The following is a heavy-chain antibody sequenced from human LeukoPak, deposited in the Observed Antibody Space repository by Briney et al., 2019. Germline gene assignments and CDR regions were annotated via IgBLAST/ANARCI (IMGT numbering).Heavy chain of an antibody. D-gene: IGHD3-10*01. CDR3: AKDLKLPMVRGRAFGY. V-gene: IGHV3-23*01. CDR1: GFTFSSYA. Sequence: GGSLRLSCAASGFTFSSYAMSWVRQAPGKGLEWVSAISGSGGSTYYADSVKGRFTISRDNSKNTLYLQMNSLRAEDTAVYYCAKDLKLPMVRGRAFGYWGQGTLVTVPS. CDR2: ISGSGGST. J-gene: IGHJ4*02.